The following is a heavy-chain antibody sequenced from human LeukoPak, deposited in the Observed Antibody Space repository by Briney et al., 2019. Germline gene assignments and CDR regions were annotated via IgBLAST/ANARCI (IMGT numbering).Heavy chain of an antibody. V-gene: IGHV3-33*01. D-gene: IGHD2-15*01. CDR1: GFSFSNYG. CDR3: ARDTVVAAGYYYGMDV. J-gene: IGHJ6*02. CDR2: IWFDGSEK. Sequence: GRALRISCAASGFSFSNYGMHWVRPAPGKGLEWVAGIWFDGSEKYYADSVKGRFTISRDNSKNTLFLQMNSLRVGDTAVYYCARDTVVAAGYYYGMDVWGQGTTVTVSS.